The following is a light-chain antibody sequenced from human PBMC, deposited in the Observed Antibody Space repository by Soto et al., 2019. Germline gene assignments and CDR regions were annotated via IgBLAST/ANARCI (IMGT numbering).Light chain of an antibody. CDR2: DNS. CDR3: GTWDSSLSAVV. Sequence: QAVVTQPPSVSAAPGQKVTISCSGSSSNIGNNYVSWYQQLPGAAPKVFIFDNSKRPSGIPDRFSGSKSGTSATLGITGLQTGDEADYYCGTWDSSLSAVVFGGGTKLTVL. CDR1: SSNIGNNY. V-gene: IGLV1-51*01. J-gene: IGLJ2*01.